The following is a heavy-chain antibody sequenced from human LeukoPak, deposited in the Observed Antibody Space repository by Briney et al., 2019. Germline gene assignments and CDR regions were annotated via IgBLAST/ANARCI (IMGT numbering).Heavy chain of an antibody. CDR2: ISGRGVNI. CDR3: ANSTPYNWNYLGYFDY. Sequence: PGGSLRLSCAASGFSFSSDAMSWVRQSPGKGLEWVSAISGRGVNIYNADSVKGRFTISRDISRTTLYLQMNSLRAEDTAVYYCANSTPYNWNYLGYFDYWGQGTLVTVSS. D-gene: IGHD1-7*01. J-gene: IGHJ4*02. CDR1: GFSFSSDA. V-gene: IGHV3-23*01.